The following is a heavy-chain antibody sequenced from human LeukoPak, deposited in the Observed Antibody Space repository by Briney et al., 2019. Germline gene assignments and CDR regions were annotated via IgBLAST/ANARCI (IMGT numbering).Heavy chain of an antibody. CDR2: INHSGST. V-gene: IGHV4-34*01. CDR1: GGSFSGYY. D-gene: IGHD6-19*01. CDR3: ARVRAVAGTVERPRYYYYMDV. Sequence: SETLSLTCAVYGGSFSGYYWSWIRQPPGKGLEWIGEINHSGSTNYNPSLKSRVTISVDTSKNQFSLKLSSVTAADTAVYYCARVRAVAGTVERPRYYYYMDVWGKGTTVTVSS. J-gene: IGHJ6*03.